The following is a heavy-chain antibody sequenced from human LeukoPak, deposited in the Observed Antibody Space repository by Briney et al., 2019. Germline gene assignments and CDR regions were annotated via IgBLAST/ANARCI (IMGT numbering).Heavy chain of an antibody. J-gene: IGHJ4*02. Sequence: GGSLRLSCAASGFTFSTYAVSWVRQAPGKGLEWVSGISVKYNRTYYADSVEDRFTISRDISKNTLYLQMNSLNAEDTAVYYCAKDLYTVPGACDKWGQGTLVTVSS. V-gene: IGHV3-23*01. CDR2: ISVKYNRT. D-gene: IGHD6-19*01. CDR3: AKDLYTVPGACDK. CDR1: GFTFSTYA.